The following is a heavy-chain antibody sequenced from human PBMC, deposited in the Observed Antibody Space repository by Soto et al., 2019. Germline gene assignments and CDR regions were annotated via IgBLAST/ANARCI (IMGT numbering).Heavy chain of an antibody. CDR2: IYYSGST. CDR3: ARQLYSGYDQALDY. V-gene: IGHV4-39*01. D-gene: IGHD5-12*01. Sequence: SETLSLTCTVSGGSISSSSYYWGWIRQPPGKGLEWIGSIYYSGSTYYKPSLKSRVTISVDTSKNQFSLKLSSVTAADTAVYYCARQLYSGYDQALDYWGQGTLVTVSS. CDR1: GGSISSSSYY. J-gene: IGHJ4*02.